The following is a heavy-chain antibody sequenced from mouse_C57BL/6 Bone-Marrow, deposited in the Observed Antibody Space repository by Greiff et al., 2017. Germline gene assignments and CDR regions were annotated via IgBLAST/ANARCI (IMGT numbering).Heavy chain of an antibody. CDR1: GFNIKDDY. CDR2: IDPENGDT. V-gene: IGHV14-4*01. CDR3: TAPRAWFAY. Sequence: EVKLQESGAELVRPGASVKLSCTASGFNIKDDYMHWVKQRPEQGLEWIGWIDPENGDTEYASKFQGKATITADTSSNTAYLQLSSLTSEDTAVYYWTAPRAWFAYWGQGTLVTVSA. J-gene: IGHJ3*01.